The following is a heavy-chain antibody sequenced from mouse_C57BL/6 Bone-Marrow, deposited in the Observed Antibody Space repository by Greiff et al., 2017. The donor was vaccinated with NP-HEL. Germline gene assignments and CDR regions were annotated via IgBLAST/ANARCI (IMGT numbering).Heavy chain of an antibody. CDR3: ASGVGNFYAMDD. J-gene: IGHJ4*01. Sequence: VQLQQSGAELVKPGASVKLSCKASGYTFTSYWMQWVKQRPGQGLEWIGEIDPSDSYTNYNQKFKGKATLTVDTSSSTAYMQLSSLTSEDSAVYYCASGVGNFYAMDDWGQGTSVTVSS. D-gene: IGHD2-1*01. CDR2: IDPSDSYT. V-gene: IGHV1-50*01. CDR1: GYTFTSYW.